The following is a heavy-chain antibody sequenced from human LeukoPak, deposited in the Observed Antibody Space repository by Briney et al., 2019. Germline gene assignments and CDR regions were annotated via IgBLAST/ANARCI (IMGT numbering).Heavy chain of an antibody. D-gene: IGHD3-10*01. CDR2: IKGSIS. Sequence: TLCLSCAVSGFTISSDWLYWVCEGPPAGLRPVSIVRIKGSISNYNPYLKSRVNISVDTSTNQFSLKMSSLTAADTAVYYCARVPEWSYVPDNWGQGTLVTVSS. V-gene: IGHV4-61*02. CDR1: GFTISSDWLY. CDR3: ARVPEWSYVPDN. J-gene: IGHJ4*02.